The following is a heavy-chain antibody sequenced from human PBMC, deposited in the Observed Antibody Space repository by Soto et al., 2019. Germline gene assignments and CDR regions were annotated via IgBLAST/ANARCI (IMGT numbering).Heavy chain of an antibody. Sequence: PGGSLRLSCAASGFTFSSYSMNWVRQAPGKGLEWVSSISSSSSYIYYADSVKGRFTISRDNAKNSLYLQMNSLRAEDTAVYYCARGELTASGYYYGMDVWGQGTTVTVSS. CDR2: ISSSSSYI. D-gene: IGHD3-10*01. CDR1: GFTFSSYS. V-gene: IGHV3-21*01. J-gene: IGHJ6*02. CDR3: ARGELTASGYYYGMDV.